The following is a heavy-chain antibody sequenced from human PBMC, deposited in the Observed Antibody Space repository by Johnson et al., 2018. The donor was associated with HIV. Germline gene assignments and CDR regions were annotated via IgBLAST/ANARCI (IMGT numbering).Heavy chain of an antibody. J-gene: IGHJ3*02. CDR1: GFTFSDYY. CDR2: ISYDGSNI. V-gene: IGHV3-30*18. D-gene: IGHD6-13*01. Sequence: QVQLVESGGGVVNPGGSLRISCAAFGFTFSDYYMSWVRQAPGKGLEWVAVISYDGSNILYADSVKGRFTISRDKSKNTLYLQMNSLRAEDTAVYYCAKDVDSSRWWRAVDMWGQGTMVSVSS. CDR3: AKDVDSSRWWRAVDM.